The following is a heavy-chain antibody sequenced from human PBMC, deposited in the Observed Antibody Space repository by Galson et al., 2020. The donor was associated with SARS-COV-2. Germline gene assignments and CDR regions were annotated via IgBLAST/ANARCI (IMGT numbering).Heavy chain of an antibody. CDR1: GFTFSDHA. V-gene: IGHV3-33*01. Sequence: GESLKISCAASGFTFSDHAMHWVRQAPGKGLEWVAQIFFDGNEKYYGDSVRGRFTISRDSSTNTVYLQMKNLRVHDTAVYYCARDGKSSRGWAFDYWVQGTLLPVSS. CDR3: ARDGKSSRGWAFDY. D-gene: IGHD5-12*01. CDR2: IFFDGNEK. J-gene: IGHJ4*02.